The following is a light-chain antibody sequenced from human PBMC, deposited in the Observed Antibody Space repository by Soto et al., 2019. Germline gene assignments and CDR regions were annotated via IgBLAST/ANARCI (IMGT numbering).Light chain of an antibody. CDR1: QGISNY. J-gene: IGKJ1*01. Sequence: DIQMTQSPSAMSASVGDRVTITCRASQGISNYLACYKRKXGKAPKXXSYDASSLESGVPSRFRGSGSGTEFTLTISSLQPDDFETYYCQQYNSYSKTFGQGTKVDIK. CDR2: DAS. CDR3: QQYNSYSKT. V-gene: IGKV1-5*01.